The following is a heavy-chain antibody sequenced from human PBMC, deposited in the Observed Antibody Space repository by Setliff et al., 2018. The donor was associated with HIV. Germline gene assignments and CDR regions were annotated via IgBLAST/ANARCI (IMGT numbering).Heavy chain of an antibody. CDR2: ISAHDGKK. V-gene: IGHV1-18*01. CDR3: ARRRLEYCGGDCYYYYMDF. CDR1: GYTFTTFG. J-gene: IGHJ6*03. Sequence: GASVKVSCKASGYTFTTFGISWLRQAPGQEPEWMGSISAHDGKKNYGQKFHGRLSMSTDTSASTAYMELRSPRPGDTAIYYCARRRLEYCGGDCYYYYMDFWGKGTTVTVSS. D-gene: IGHD2-21*01.